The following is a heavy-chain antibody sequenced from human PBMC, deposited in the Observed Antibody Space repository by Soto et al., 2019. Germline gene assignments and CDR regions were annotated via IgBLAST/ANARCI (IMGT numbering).Heavy chain of an antibody. CDR3: ARTVDGYFDY. D-gene: IGHD6-19*01. V-gene: IGHV1-18*01. CDR2: ISTYNGNT. CDR1: GYTFTSSG. Sequence: ASVKVSCKASGYTFTSSGISWVRQAPGQGPEWMGWISTYNGNTNYAQNLQGRVTMTTDTSTSTAYMELRGLRSDDTAVYYCARTVDGYFDYWGAGPLVPLYS. J-gene: IGHJ4*02.